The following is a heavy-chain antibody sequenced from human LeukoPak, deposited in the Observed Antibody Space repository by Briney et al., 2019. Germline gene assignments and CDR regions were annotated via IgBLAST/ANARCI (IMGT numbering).Heavy chain of an antibody. CDR2: ISGVGGNL. V-gene: IGHV3-23*01. CDR3: ARVDSLLVKPFDY. D-gene: IGHD3/OR15-3a*01. CDR1: GFIFSDYA. J-gene: IGHJ4*02. Sequence: SGGSLRLSCAASGFIFSDYAMSWVRQAPGKGLEWVATISGVGGNLHYTDSAKGRFTISRDNSKNMVYLQMSSLRSEDTAVYYCARVDSLLVKPFDYWGQGTLVTVSS.